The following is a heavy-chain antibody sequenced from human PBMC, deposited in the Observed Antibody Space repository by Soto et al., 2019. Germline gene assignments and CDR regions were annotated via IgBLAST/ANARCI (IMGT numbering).Heavy chain of an antibody. Sequence: SETLSLTCRVSGGSISGSYCSWSRQSPGKGLEWLGYVYYTGSTNYSPSLRSRVSISVDTSKNEFSLRLSSVTAADTAVYFCARSVAVPGAHIDYWGQGTQVTVS. D-gene: IGHD6-19*01. V-gene: IGHV4-59*01. CDR1: GGSISGSY. CDR3: ARSVAVPGAHIDY. CDR2: VYYTGST. J-gene: IGHJ4*02.